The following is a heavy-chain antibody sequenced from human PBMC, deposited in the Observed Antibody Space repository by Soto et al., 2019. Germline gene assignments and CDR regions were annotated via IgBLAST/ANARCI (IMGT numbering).Heavy chain of an antibody. CDR2: IIPYYNTL. J-gene: IGHJ4*02. CDR3: ASGASRWYPYFFDS. Sequence: QAQVVQSGAEVRKPGSSVKLSCKASEGTFNSYAIAWVRQAPGQGLEWMGGIIPYYNTLNYAQKFQDRVTITADDSTNTVYMELSSLRSDETAVYFCASGASRWYPYFFDSWAQGTLVTGSS. D-gene: IGHD6-13*01. V-gene: IGHV1-69*01. CDR1: EGTFNSYA.